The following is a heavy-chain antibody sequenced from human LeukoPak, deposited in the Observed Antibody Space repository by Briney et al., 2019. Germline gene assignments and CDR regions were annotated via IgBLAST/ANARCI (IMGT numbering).Heavy chain of an antibody. J-gene: IGHJ4*02. CDR1: GFTFNTYA. D-gene: IGHD6-6*01. CDR2: ISDSGGNT. Sequence: GGSLRLSCAASGFTFNTYAMSWVRQAPWERLQWVSGISDSGGNTYYADSVRGRFTISRDNSKNTLYLQMNSLRAEDTAVYYCARHRSSWLIDYWGQGTLVTVSS. CDR3: ARHRSSWLIDY. V-gene: IGHV3-23*01.